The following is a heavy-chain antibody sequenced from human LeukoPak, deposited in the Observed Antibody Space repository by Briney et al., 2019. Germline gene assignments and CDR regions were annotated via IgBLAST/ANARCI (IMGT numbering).Heavy chain of an antibody. D-gene: IGHD2-21*02. CDR3: ARDSGIVVVTAISEVDY. Sequence: PGGSLRLSCAASGFTFCSYSMNCVRPAPGKGREWVSSIRSISSYIYSADSVKGRFTISKDNAKNSLYLKMDRLRAGDTAVYYCARDSGIVVVTAISEVDYWGQGTLVTVSS. V-gene: IGHV3-21*01. CDR2: IRSISSYI. CDR1: GFTFCSYS. J-gene: IGHJ4*02.